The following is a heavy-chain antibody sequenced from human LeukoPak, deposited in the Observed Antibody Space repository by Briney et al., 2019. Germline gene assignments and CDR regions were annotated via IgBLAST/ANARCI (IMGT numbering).Heavy chain of an antibody. V-gene: IGHV3-20*01. J-gene: IGHJ5*02. Sequence: GGSLRLSCAASGFTFDDYGMSWVRQAPGKGLEWVSGINWNGGSTGYADSVKGRFTISRDNAKNSPYLQMNSLRAEDTALYHCARDKYPDAGLSSWFDPWGQGTLVTVSS. CDR3: ARDKYPDAGLSSWFDP. CDR2: INWNGGST. D-gene: IGHD3-16*02. CDR1: GFTFDDYG.